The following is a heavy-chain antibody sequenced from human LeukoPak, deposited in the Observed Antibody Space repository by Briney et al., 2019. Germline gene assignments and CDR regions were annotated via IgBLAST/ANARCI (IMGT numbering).Heavy chain of an antibody. D-gene: IGHD5-18*01. V-gene: IGHV3-7*03. CDR3: ARAKRGYSYGYYHYFDY. Sequence: GGSLRLSCAASGFTFSSYWMSWVRQAPGKGLEWVANIKQDGGEKYYVDSVKGRFTISRDNAKNSLYLQMNSVRAEDTAVYYCARAKRGYSYGYYHYFDYWGQGTLVTVSS. CDR2: IKQDGGEK. J-gene: IGHJ4*02. CDR1: GFTFSSYW.